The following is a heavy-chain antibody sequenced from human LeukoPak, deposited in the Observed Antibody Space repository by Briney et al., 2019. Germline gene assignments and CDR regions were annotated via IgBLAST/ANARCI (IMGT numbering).Heavy chain of an antibody. J-gene: IGHJ4*02. D-gene: IGHD6-13*01. Sequence: SETLSLXCTVSGGSISSSSYYWGWIRQPPGKGLEWIGSIYYSGSTYYNPSLKSRVTISVDTSKNQFSLKLSSVTAADTAVYYCARLSISSGTIDYWGQGTLVTVSS. V-gene: IGHV4-39*01. CDR1: GGSISSSSYY. CDR3: ARLSISSGTIDY. CDR2: IYYSGST.